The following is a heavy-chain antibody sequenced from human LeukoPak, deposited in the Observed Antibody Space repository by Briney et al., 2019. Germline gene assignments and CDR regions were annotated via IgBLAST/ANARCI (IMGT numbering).Heavy chain of an antibody. Sequence: PSETLSLTCAVYGGSFSGYYWSWIRQPPGKGLEWIGEINHSGSTNYNPSLKSRVTISVDRSKNQFSLKLSSVTAADTAVYYCARRDYDFWSGYYSAFDYWGQGTLVTVSS. CDR1: GGSFSGYY. CDR2: INHSGST. V-gene: IGHV4-34*01. J-gene: IGHJ4*02. D-gene: IGHD3-3*01. CDR3: ARRDYDFWSGYYSAFDY.